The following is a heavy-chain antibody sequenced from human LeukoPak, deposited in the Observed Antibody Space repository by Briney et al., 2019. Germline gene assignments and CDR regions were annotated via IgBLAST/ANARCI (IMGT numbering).Heavy chain of an antibody. J-gene: IGHJ1*01. V-gene: IGHV4-59*12. CDR2: IYYSGST. CDR3: ARGGGSRRPGYYYDSSGYYRYFQH. CDR1: GGSISSYY. Sequence: PSETLSLTCTVSGGSISSYYWSWIRQPPGKGLEWIGYIYYSGSTNYNPSLKSRVTISVDTSKNQFSLKLSSVTAADTAVYYCARGGGSRRPGYYYDSSGYYRYFQHWGQGTLVTVSS. D-gene: IGHD3-22*01.